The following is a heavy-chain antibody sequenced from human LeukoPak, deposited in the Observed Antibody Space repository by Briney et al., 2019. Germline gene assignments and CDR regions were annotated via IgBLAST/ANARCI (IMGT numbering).Heavy chain of an antibody. CDR3: ARQVSVVGSGWYPFDY. Sequence: SETLSLTCTVSGDSVSSTNYRWGWIRQPPGMGLQWIGTIYFDGSTSYNPSLKSRVTISVDTSKNHFSLKVTSVTAADTAVYYCARQVSVVGSGWYPFDYWGPGTLVTVSS. CDR2: IYFDGST. CDR1: GDSVSSTNYR. V-gene: IGHV4-39*01. J-gene: IGHJ4*02. D-gene: IGHD6-19*01.